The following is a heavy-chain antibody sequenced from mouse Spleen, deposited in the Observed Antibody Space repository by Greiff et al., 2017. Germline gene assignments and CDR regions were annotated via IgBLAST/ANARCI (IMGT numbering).Heavy chain of an antibody. CDR1: GFTFNTYA. CDR2: IRSKSSNNAT. V-gene: IGHV10-3*01. J-gene: IGHJ4*01. CDR3: VKGYGSYAMDY. Sequence: EVMLVESGGGLVQPKGSLKLSCAASGFTFNTYAMHWVRQAPGKGLEWVARIRSKSSNNATYYADSVKDRFTISRDDSQSMLYLQMNNLKTEDTAMYYCVKGYGSYAMDYWGQGTSVTVSS. D-gene: IGHD1-1*02.